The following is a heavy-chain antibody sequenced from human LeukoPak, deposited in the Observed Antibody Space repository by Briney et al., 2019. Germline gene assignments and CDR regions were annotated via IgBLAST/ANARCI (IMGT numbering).Heavy chain of an antibody. CDR3: TRDCGGWGYGLYYFDY. CDR2: ISCSGGST. J-gene: IGHJ4*02. CDR1: RFPFYHYA. V-gene: IGHV3-23*01. D-gene: IGHD7-27*01. Sequence: PGGSLKLPCAASRFPFYHYAMRLARQAPGKGLEWVSAISCSGGSTYYADSVKGRFTISREHSKNTLHLQMNSLRAEDTPVYSWTRDCGGWGYGLYYFDYWGQGTLVTVSS.